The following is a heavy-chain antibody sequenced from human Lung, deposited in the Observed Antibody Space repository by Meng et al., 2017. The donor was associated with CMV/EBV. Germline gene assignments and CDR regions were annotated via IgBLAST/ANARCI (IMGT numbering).Heavy chain of an antibody. J-gene: IGHJ5*02. Sequence: SETLSLXCAVYGGSFSGYYWSWIRQPPGKGLEWIGEINHSGSTNYNPSLKSRVTISVDTSKNQFSLKLSSVTAADTAVYYCAREGITGTTGFDPWGQGTLVPVSS. D-gene: IGHD1-7*01. CDR1: GGSFSGYY. V-gene: IGHV4-34*01. CDR2: INHSGST. CDR3: AREGITGTTGFDP.